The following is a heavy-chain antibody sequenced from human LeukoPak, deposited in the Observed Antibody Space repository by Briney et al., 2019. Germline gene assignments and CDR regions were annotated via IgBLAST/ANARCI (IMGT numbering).Heavy chain of an antibody. J-gene: IGHJ4*02. Sequence: ASVKVSCKASGYTFTGYYMHWVRQAPGQGLEWMGRINPNSGGTNYAQKFQGRVTMTRDTSISTAYMELSRLRSDDTAVYYCARTLAAAGGWPWYWGQGTLVTVSS. CDR1: GYTFTGYY. D-gene: IGHD6-13*01. CDR3: ARTLAAAGGWPWY. V-gene: IGHV1-2*06. CDR2: INPNSGGT.